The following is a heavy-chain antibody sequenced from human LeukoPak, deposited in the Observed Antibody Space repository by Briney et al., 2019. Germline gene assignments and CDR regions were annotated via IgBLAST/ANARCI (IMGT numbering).Heavy chain of an antibody. D-gene: IGHD1-1*01. V-gene: IGHV4-4*09. J-gene: IGHJ3*02. CDR1: GGSISSYY. CDR3: ARWMGTWNAFDI. CDR2: IYTSGST. Sequence: PSETLSLTCTVSGGSISSYYWSWIRQPPGKGLEWIGYIYTSGSTNYNPSLKGRVTISVDTSKNQFSLKLSSVTAADTAVYFCARWMGTWNAFDIWGQGAVVTVSS.